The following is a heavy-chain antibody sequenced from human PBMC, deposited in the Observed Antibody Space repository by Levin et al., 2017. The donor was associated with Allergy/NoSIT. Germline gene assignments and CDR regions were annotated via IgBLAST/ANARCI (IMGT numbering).Heavy chain of an antibody. V-gene: IGHV3-33*01. CDR1: GFTFSSYG. CDR3: ARVREDIVVVPSGMDV. Sequence: GGSLRLSCAASGFTFSSYGMHWVRQAPGKGLEWVAVIWYDGSNKYYADSVKGRFTISRDNSKNTLYLQMNSLRAEDTAVYYCARVREDIVVVPSGMDVWGQGTTVTVSS. J-gene: IGHJ6*02. CDR2: IWYDGSNK. D-gene: IGHD2-2*01.